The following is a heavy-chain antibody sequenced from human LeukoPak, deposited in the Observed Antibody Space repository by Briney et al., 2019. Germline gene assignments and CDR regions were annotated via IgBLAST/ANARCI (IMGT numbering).Heavy chain of an antibody. V-gene: IGHV4-38-2*01. D-gene: IGHD7-27*01. Sequence: SETLSLTCAVSGYSISSGYYWGWIRQPPGKGLEWIGSIYHSGSTYYNPSLKSRVTISVDTSKNQFSLKLSPVTAADTAVYYCARSLGSFDYWGQGTLVTVSS. CDR1: GYSISSGYY. J-gene: IGHJ4*02. CDR3: ARSLGSFDY. CDR2: IYHSGST.